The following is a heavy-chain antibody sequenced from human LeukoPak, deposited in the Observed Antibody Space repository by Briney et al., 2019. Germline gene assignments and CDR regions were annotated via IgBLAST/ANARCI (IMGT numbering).Heavy chain of an antibody. D-gene: IGHD3-10*01. CDR3: ARGGWVRGVITRNGLDY. CDR2: INPNSGGT. J-gene: IGHJ4*02. V-gene: IGHV1-2*02. Sequence: ASVKVSCKGSGYTFTSYAMNWVRQAPGQGLEWMGGINPNSGGTSYAQKFQGRVTMTRDTSISTAYMDLSSLRSDDTAVYYCARGGWVRGVITRNGLDYWGQGTLVTVSS. CDR1: GYTFTSYA.